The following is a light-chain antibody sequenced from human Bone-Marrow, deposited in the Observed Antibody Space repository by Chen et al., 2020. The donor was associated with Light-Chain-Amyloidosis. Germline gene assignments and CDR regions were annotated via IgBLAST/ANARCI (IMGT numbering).Light chain of an antibody. J-gene: IGKJ1*01. V-gene: IGKV3-20*01. CDR3: QQYASPPQT. Sequence: TVLTQSPGTLSLSPGERATLSCRASQSVSSNYLAWYQQKPGQAPRLLIYDASSRATGIPDRFSGSGSGTDFTLTISRLEPEDFAVYYCQQYASPPQTFGQGTKVEIK. CDR2: DAS. CDR1: QSVSSNY.